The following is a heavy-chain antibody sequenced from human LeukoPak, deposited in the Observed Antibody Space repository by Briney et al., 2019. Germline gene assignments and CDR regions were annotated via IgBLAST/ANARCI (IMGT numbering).Heavy chain of an antibody. D-gene: IGHD3-10*01. CDR3: AKDRRFGESHAYDAFDI. V-gene: IGHV3-30*02. J-gene: IGHJ3*02. CDR2: IRHDGSNK. CDR1: GFTFSSYG. Sequence: HPGGSLRLSCAASGFTFSSYGMHWVRQAPGKGLEWVAFIRHDGSNKYYADSVKGRFTISRDNSKNTLYLQMNSLRAEDTAVYYCAKDRRFGESHAYDAFDIWGQGTMVTVSS.